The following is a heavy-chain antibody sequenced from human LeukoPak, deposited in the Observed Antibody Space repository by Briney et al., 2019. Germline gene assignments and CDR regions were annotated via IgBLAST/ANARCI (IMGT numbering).Heavy chain of an antibody. CDR3: ASLRSYGPFDY. J-gene: IGHJ4*02. CDR2: IYYSGSP. V-gene: IGHV4-59*01. CDR1: GGSISTYY. Sequence: SETLSLTCTVSGGSISTYYWSWVRQPPGKGLEWIGDIYYSGSPNYNPSLKSPLTISLDTSNTQFSLKLTSVTAADTAVYYCASLRSYGPFDYWGQGTLVTVSS. D-gene: IGHD5-18*01.